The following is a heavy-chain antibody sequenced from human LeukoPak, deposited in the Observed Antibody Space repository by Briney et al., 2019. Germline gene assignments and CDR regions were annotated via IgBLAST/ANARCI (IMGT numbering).Heavy chain of an antibody. V-gene: IGHV1-18*01. CDR2: ISAYNGNT. D-gene: IGHD1-26*01. CDR1: GYTFTSYG. CDR3: ARVATTYYYYGMDV. Sequence: ASVKVSCKASGYTFTSYGISWVRQAPGQGLEWMGWISAYNGNTNYAQKLQGRVTMTTDTSTSTAYMELRSLRSDDTAVYHCARVATTYYYYGMDVWGQGTTVTVSS. J-gene: IGHJ6*02.